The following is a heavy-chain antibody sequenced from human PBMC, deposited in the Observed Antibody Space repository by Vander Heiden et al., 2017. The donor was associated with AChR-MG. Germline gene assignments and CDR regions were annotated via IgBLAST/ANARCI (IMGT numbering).Heavy chain of an antibody. V-gene: IGHV4-34*01. D-gene: IGHD6-19*01. J-gene: IGHJ6*02. Sequence: QVQLQQWGAGLLKPSETLSLTCAVYGGSFSGYYWSWIRQPPGKGLEWIGEINHSGSTNYNPSLKSRVTISVDTSKNQFSLKLSSVTAADTAVYYCARTPLGSSGWYVLHAGMDVWGQGTTVTVSS. CDR3: ARTPLGSSGWYVLHAGMDV. CDR2: INHSGST. CDR1: GGSFSGYY.